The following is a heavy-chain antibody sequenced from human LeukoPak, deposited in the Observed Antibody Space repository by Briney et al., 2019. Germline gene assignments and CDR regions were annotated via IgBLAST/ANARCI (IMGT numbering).Heavy chain of an antibody. Sequence: GGSLRLSCATPGFTFTRYWMAWIRQAPGKGLEWVANVKQDGSQQYYLDSVEGRFTISRDNAKNSLYLQMNNVRAEDTAVYYCSNGIYSSSFWGQGTLVTVSS. CDR3: SNGIYSSSF. CDR1: GFTFTRYW. CDR2: VKQDGSQQ. D-gene: IGHD6-6*01. V-gene: IGHV3-7*01. J-gene: IGHJ4*02.